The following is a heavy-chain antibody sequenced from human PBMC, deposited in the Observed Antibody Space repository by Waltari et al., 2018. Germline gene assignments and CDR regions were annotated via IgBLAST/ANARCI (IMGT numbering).Heavy chain of an antibody. CDR2: IYTGDSDI. Sequence: QLVQSGADVKKPGEALTIACTGCGDKFNNCRIHWDRQLPGQGLEWMGIIYTGDSDIRYSPSFEGQVSISVDKSINTAYLQWRSLKASDTGIYYCARRGSGWKTPQYYYAMDVWGQGTTVTVSS. J-gene: IGHJ6*02. CDR3: ARRGSGWKTPQYYYAMDV. CDR1: GDKFNNCR. V-gene: IGHV5-51*03. D-gene: IGHD6-25*01.